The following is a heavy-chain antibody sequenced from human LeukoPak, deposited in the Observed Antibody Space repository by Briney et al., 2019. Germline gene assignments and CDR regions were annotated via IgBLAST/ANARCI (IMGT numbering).Heavy chain of an antibody. V-gene: IGHV3-21*01. J-gene: IGHJ3*02. Sequence: GGSLRLSCAASGFTFSSYSMNWVRQAPGKGLEWVSSISSSSSYIYYADSVKGRFTISRDNAKNSLYLQMNSLRAEDTAVYYCARPRIQLWSYDDAFDIWGQGTMVTVSS. CDR1: GFTFSSYS. CDR2: ISSSSSYI. CDR3: ARPRIQLWSYDDAFDI. D-gene: IGHD5-18*01.